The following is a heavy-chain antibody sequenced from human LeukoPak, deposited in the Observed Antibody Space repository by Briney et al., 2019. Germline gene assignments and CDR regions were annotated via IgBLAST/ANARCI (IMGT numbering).Heavy chain of an antibody. D-gene: IGHD1-26*01. CDR2: IGPYNGNT. J-gene: IGHJ6*03. CDR3: ARAVLGGPTVYYNYYHMDV. Sequence: ASVKVSCKSSGYKLTSHGISWVRQAPGQGLEWMGWIGPYNGNTKYAQKFQGRVTVTTDTSTSTAYMELRSLRSGDTAVYFCARAVLGGPTVYYNYYHMDVWGKGTTVTVSS. V-gene: IGHV1-18*01. CDR1: GYKLTSHG.